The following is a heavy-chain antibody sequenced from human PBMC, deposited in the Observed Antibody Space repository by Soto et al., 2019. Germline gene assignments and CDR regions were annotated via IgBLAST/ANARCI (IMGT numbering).Heavy chain of an antibody. V-gene: IGHV3-30-3*01. CDR2: ISYDGSNK. CDR1: GFTFSSYA. Sequence: QVQLVESGGGVVQPGRSLRLSCAASGFTFSSYAMHWVRQAPGKGLEWVAVISYDGSNKYYADSVKGRFTISRDNSKNTLYLQINSLRAEDTAVYYCARDLSAHTLLDYWGQGTLVTVSS. J-gene: IGHJ4*02. CDR3: ARDLSAHTLLDY. D-gene: IGHD3-3*01.